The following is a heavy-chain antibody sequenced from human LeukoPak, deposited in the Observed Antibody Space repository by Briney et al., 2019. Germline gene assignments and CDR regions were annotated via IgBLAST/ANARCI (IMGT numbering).Heavy chain of an antibody. Sequence: GGSLRLSCAASGFTFSNYAMSWVRQAPGKGLEWVSVIYSGGSTYYADSVKGRFTISRDNSKNTLYLQMNSLRAEDTAVYYCARRTQQQVYFDYWGRGTLVTVSS. CDR1: GFTFSNYA. J-gene: IGHJ4*02. D-gene: IGHD6-13*01. CDR2: IYSGGST. V-gene: IGHV3-53*01. CDR3: ARRTQQQVYFDY.